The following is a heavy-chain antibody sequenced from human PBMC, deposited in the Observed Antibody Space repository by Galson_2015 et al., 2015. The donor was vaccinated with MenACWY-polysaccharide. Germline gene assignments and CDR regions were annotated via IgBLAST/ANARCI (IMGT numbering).Heavy chain of an antibody. CDR1: GFTFSSYL. D-gene: IGHD3-10*01. Sequence: SLRLSCAVSGFTFSSYLMTWVRQAPGKGLEWVSYIGTSSSTISYADSVKGRFTISRDNAENSLYLQMSSLGVEDTAVYYCARGYMVRGGYFDPWGHGTLVTVSS. V-gene: IGHV3-48*01. CDR2: IGTSSSTI. J-gene: IGHJ4*01. CDR3: ARGYMVRGGYFDP.